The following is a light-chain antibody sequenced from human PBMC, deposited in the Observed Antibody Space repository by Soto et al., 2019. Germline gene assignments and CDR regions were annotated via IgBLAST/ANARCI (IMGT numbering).Light chain of an antibody. J-gene: IGKJ3*01. V-gene: IGKV1-8*01. CDR3: QKYYSYPLT. CDR2: AAS. CDR1: QGISSY. Sequence: AIRMTQSPSSFSSSTGARVTITCRASQGISSYLAWYQQKPGKAPKLLIYAASTLQSGVLSRFSGSGSGTDFTLTISCLQAEDFARYYCQKYYSYPLTVGPGPKVDSK.